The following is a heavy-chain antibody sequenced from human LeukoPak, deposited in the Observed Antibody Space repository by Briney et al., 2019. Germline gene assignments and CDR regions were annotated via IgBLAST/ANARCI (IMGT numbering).Heavy chain of an antibody. Sequence: ASVKVSCKASGYTFTSYYMHWVRQAPGQGLEWMGIINPSGGSTSYAQKFQGRVTMTRDTSTSTVYMELSSLRSEDTAVYYCARGPKVLRFLEWLPLIEGGNNWFDPWGQGTLVTVSS. CDR1: GYTFTSYY. J-gene: IGHJ5*02. V-gene: IGHV1-46*01. CDR2: INPSGGST. CDR3: ARGPKVLRFLEWLPLIEGGNNWFDP. D-gene: IGHD3-3*01.